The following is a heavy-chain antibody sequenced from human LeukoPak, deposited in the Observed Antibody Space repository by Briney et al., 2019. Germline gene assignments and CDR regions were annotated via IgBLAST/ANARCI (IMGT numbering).Heavy chain of an antibody. J-gene: IGHJ6*02. CDR1: GFTFSSYA. D-gene: IGHD1-26*01. CDR3: ASGREPYYYYYGMDV. Sequence: GGSLRLSCAASGFTFSSYAMHWVRQAPGKGLEWVTVISYDGSNKYYADSVKGRFTISRDNSKNTLYLQMNSLRAEDTAVYYCASGREPYYYYYGMDVWGQGTTVTVSS. V-gene: IGHV3-30-3*01. CDR2: ISYDGSNK.